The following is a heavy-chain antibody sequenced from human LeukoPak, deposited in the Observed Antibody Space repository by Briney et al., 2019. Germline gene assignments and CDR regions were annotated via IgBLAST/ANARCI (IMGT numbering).Heavy chain of an antibody. D-gene: IGHD6-13*01. CDR3: AKRGIAAAASFDY. CDR1: GFTFSSYG. V-gene: IGHV3-30*18. CDR2: ISYDGSNK. Sequence: PGGSLRLSCAASGFTFSSYGMHWVRQAPGKGLEWVAVISYDGSNKYYADSVKGRFAISRDNSKNTLYLQVTSLRAEDTAVYYCAKRGIAAAASFDYWGQGTLVTVSS. J-gene: IGHJ4*02.